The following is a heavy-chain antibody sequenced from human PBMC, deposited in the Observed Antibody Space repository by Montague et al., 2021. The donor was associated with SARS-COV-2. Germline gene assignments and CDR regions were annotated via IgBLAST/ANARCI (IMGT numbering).Heavy chain of an antibody. CDR1: GGSISTNN. CDR3: ARTNITMVRGVNRWAFDN. V-gene: IGHV4-59*12. J-gene: IGHJ3*02. D-gene: IGHD3-10*01. Sequence: SETLSLTCTVSGGSISTNNWSRIRQHPGRGLEWIGYIYYSGSTNYYPSLKSRVTISVETSKNQFSLQLRSVTAAATAVYYYARTNITMVRGVNRWAFDNWGQGTMVTVSS. CDR2: IYYSGST.